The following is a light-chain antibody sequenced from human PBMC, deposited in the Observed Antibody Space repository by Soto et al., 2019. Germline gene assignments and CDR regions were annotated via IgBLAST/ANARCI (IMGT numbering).Light chain of an antibody. Sequence: EIVLTHSPGTLSLSRGERATLSCRASQSVSSSFLAWYQQKPGQAPRLLIYGASSRASGIPDRFSGSGSGTDFALTISSLVSEDFAVYHCQLYCSSPLYTFGPGTTVDVK. CDR1: QSVSSSF. CDR2: GAS. CDR3: QLYCSSPLYT. J-gene: IGKJ3*01. V-gene: IGKV3-20*01.